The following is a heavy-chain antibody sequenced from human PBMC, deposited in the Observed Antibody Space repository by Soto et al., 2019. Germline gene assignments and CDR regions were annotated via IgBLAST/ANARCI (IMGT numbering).Heavy chain of an antibody. CDR1: GGTFSSYA. D-gene: IGHD6-13*01. CDR3: ARDVVAAAGTAG. Sequence: QVQLVQSGAEVKKPGSSVKVSCKASGGTFSSYAISWVRQAPGQGFEWMGGIIPIFGTANYAQKFQGRVMITADESTSTAYMELSSRRSEDTAVYYCARDVVAAAGTAGWGQGTLVTVSS. CDR2: IIPIFGTA. J-gene: IGHJ4*02. V-gene: IGHV1-69*12.